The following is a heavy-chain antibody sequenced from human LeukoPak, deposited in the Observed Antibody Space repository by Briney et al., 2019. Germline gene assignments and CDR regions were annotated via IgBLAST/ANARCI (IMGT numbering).Heavy chain of an antibody. V-gene: IGHV3-53*01. J-gene: IGHJ6*01. CDR3: VSSAGIYDYV. Sequence: PGGSLRLSCAASGFTVSSNYMSWVRQAPGKGLEWVSVIYSGGSTYYADSVKGRFTISRDNSKNTLYLQMNSLRAEDTAVYYCVSSAGIYDYVWGQGTTLTVSS. CDR1: GFTVSSNY. D-gene: IGHD3-16*01. CDR2: IYSGGST.